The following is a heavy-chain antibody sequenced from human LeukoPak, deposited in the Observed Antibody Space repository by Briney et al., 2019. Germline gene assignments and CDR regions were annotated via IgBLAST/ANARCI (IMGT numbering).Heavy chain of an antibody. J-gene: IGHJ6*03. CDR3: AKETLGYCSGGSCYPHYYYYYMDV. CDR2: IYSDGNK. CDR1: GFTLSSNY. V-gene: IGHV3-53*01. Sequence: GGSLRLSCAASGFTLSSNYMSWVRQAPGKGLEWVSVIYSDGNKYYADSVKGRFTISRDNSENTLYLQMNSLRAEDTAVYYCAKETLGYCSGGSCYPHYYYYYMDVWGKGTTVTISS. D-gene: IGHD2-15*01.